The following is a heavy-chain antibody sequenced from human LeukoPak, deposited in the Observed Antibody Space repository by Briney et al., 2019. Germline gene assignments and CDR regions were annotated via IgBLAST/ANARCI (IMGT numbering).Heavy chain of an antibody. J-gene: IGHJ4*02. Sequence: PGGSLRLSCAASGFTFSSYAMSWVRQPPGKGLEWIGEINHSGSTNYNPSLKSRVTISVDTSKNQFSLKLSSVTAADTAVYYCARAEDCSGGSCYPYYFDYWGQGTLVTVSS. CDR2: INHSGST. D-gene: IGHD2-15*01. CDR1: GFTFSSYA. V-gene: IGHV4-34*01. CDR3: ARAEDCSGGSCYPYYFDY.